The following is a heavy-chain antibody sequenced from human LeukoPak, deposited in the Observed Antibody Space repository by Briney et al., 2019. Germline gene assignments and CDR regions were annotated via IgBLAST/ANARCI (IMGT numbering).Heavy chain of an antibody. CDR2: IYTSGST. J-gene: IGHJ4*02. V-gene: IGHV4-4*07. CDR1: GGSISSYY. CDR3: ARSPRDENLFDY. D-gene: IGHD5-24*01. Sequence: SETLSLTCSVSGGSISSYYWSWIRQPAGKGLEGIGRIYTSGSTNYNPSLKSRVTMSVDTSKNQFSLRLSSVTAADTAVYYCARSPRDENLFDYWGQGTLVTVSS.